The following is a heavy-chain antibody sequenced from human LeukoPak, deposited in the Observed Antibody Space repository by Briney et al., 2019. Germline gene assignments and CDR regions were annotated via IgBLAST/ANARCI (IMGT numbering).Heavy chain of an antibody. CDR1: GGSISTYY. V-gene: IGHV4-4*07. Sequence: SETLSLTCTVSGGSISTYYWSWIRQPAGKGLEWIGHMYTSGSINYNPSLKSRVTMSVDTSKNQFSLKLSSVTAADTAVYYCARDGSGSSGGYFDYWGQGTLVTVSS. CDR2: MYTSGSI. CDR3: ARDGSGSSGGYFDY. D-gene: IGHD1-26*01. J-gene: IGHJ4*02.